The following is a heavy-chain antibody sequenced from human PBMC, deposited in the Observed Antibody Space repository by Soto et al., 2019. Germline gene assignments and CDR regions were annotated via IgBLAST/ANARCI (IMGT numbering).Heavy chain of an antibody. Sequence: GGSLRLSCAASGFTFSSYSMNWVRQAPGKGLEWVSSISSSSSYIYYADSVKGRFTISRDNAKNSLYLQMNSLRAEDTAVYYCARDSQTDDFWSGYPYFDYWGQGTLVTVSS. CDR1: GFTFSSYS. CDR2: ISSSSSYI. D-gene: IGHD3-3*01. V-gene: IGHV3-21*01. CDR3: ARDSQTDDFWSGYPYFDY. J-gene: IGHJ4*02.